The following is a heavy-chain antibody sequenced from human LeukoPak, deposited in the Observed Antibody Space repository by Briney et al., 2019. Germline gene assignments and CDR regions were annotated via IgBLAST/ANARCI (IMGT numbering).Heavy chain of an antibody. CDR3: ARGGYYDSSGYYDFDY. V-gene: IGHV4-39*07. J-gene: IGHJ4*02. Sequence: SETLSLTCTVSGGSISSSSYYWGWIRQPPGKGLEWIGSIYYSGSTYYNPSLKSRVTISVDTSKNQFSLKLSSVTAADTAVYYCARGGYYDSSGYYDFDYWGQGTLVTVSS. CDR1: GGSISSSSYY. D-gene: IGHD3-22*01. CDR2: IYYSGST.